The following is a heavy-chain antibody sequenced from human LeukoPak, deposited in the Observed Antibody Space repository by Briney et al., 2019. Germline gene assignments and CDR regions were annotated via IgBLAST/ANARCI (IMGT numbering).Heavy chain of an antibody. D-gene: IGHD3-16*02. CDR1: GFTFSAYA. J-gene: IGHJ4*02. CDR3: GYTNNFYH. CDR2: ISYDGSNK. V-gene: IGHV3-30-3*01. Sequence: GRSLRLSCAASGFTFSAYAMHWVRQAPGKGLEWVAVISYDGSNKYYADSVKGRFTISRDNSKNTLYLQMNSLRAEDTAVYYCGYTNNFYHWGQGALVVVSA.